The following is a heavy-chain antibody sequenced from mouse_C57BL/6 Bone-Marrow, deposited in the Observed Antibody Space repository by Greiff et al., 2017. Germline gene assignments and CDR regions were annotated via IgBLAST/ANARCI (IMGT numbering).Heavy chain of an antibody. V-gene: IGHV1-4*01. CDR2: INPSSGYT. J-gene: IGHJ3*01. CDR3: AERDYYGSSPFAY. Sequence: QVQLQQSGAELARPGASVQMSCKASGYTFTSYTMHWVKQRPGPGLEWIGYINPSSGYTKYNQKFKGTATLTADKSSSTAYMQLSSLTSEYSAVYYGAERDYYGSSPFAYWGQGTLVTVSA. D-gene: IGHD1-1*01. CDR1: GYTFTSYT.